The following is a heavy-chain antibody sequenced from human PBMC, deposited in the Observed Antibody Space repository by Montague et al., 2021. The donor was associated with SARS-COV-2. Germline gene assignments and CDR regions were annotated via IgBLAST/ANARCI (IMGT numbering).Heavy chain of an antibody. V-gene: IGHV2-70*11. D-gene: IGHD3-9*01. CDR3: ARRTYDILTGYNYGMDV. Sequence: PALVKPTQTLTLTCTFSGFSLSTSGMCVSWIRQPPWKALEWLARIDWDDDKYYSTSLKTRLTITKDTSKNQVVLTMTNMDPVDTATYYCARRTYDILTGYNYGMDVWGQGTTVTVSS. J-gene: IGHJ6*02. CDR2: IDWDDDK. CDR1: GFSLSTSGMC.